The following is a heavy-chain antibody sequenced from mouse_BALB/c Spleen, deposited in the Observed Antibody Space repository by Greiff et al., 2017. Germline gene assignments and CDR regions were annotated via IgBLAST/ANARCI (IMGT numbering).Heavy chain of an antibody. CDR2: IWSGGST. CDR3: ARNYRYDAGGYAMDY. CDR1: GFSLTSYG. D-gene: IGHD2-14*01. J-gene: IGHJ4*01. V-gene: IGHV2-2*02. Sequence: QVQLKQSGPGLVQPSQSLSITCTVSGFSLTSYGVHWVRQSPGKGLEWLGVIWSGGSTDYNAAFISRLSISKDNSKRQVFFKMNSLQANDTAIYYCARNYRYDAGGYAMDYWGQGTSVTVSS.